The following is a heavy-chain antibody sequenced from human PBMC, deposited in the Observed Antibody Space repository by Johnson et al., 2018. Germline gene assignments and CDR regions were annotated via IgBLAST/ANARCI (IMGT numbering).Heavy chain of an antibody. CDR3: ARDPEWSAFDI. CDR1: GFTFGTSW. D-gene: IGHD2-8*01. V-gene: IGHV3-7*01. CDR2: ISPQGNEK. J-gene: IGHJ3*02. Sequence: VQLVESGGGLVHLGGSLRVSCAASGFTFGTSWMTWVPQAPGKGLEYVANISPQGNEKYYADSVYGRFTISRDNARNSLYLQMNSLRADDAAIYFCARDPEWSAFDIWGQGTVVTVSS.